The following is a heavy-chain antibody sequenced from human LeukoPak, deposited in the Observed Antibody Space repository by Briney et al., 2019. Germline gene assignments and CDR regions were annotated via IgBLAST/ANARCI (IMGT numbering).Heavy chain of an antibody. CDR1: GGSISSGDYY. CDR2: IYYSGST. Sequence: SETLSLTCTVSGGSISSGDYYWSWIRQPPGKGLEWIGYIYYSGSTYYNPSLKSRVTISVDTSKNQFSLKLSSVTAADTAVYYCARVFLDSYVYYFDYWGQGTLVTVSS. J-gene: IGHJ4*02. V-gene: IGHV4-30-4*01. CDR3: ARVFLDSYVYYFDY. D-gene: IGHD3/OR15-3a*01.